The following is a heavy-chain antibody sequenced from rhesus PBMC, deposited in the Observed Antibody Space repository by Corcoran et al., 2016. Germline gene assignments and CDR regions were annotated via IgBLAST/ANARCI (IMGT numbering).Heavy chain of an antibody. J-gene: IGHJ4*01. V-gene: IGHV4S10*01. CDR3: ARKKGGSYFFDY. Sequence: QVQLQESAPGVVKPSETLSLTCAVSGGFISDSDWWSWIRQPPGKGREWIGYIYGSSTSPNHNPSLKSRVTISKDTSKNQFSLKLSSMTAADTAVYYCARKKGGSYFFDYWGQGVLVTVSS. CDR1: GGFISDSDW. D-gene: IGHD1-44*02. CDR2: IYGSSTSP.